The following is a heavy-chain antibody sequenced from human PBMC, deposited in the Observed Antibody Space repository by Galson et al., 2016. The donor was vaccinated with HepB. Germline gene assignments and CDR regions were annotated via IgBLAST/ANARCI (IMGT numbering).Heavy chain of an antibody. Sequence: SLTLSCAASGFSFRHSAMHWVRPAPGKGLEWVAVPWSDGENKYYADSVQGRFPISRDKSQNTVYLQMNSLRADDTAVFYCVREGKEDCDGGNCNSVYFDSWGQGTLVTVTP. V-gene: IGHV3-33*01. CDR3: VREGKEDCDGGNCNSVYFDS. D-gene: IGHD2-15*01. CDR1: GFSFRHSA. J-gene: IGHJ4*02. CDR2: PWSDGENK.